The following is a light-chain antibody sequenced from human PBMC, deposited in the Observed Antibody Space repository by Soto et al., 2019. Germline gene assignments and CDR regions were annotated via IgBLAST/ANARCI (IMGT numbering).Light chain of an antibody. V-gene: IGKV2-28*01. CDR1: QSLLHSNGYNF. Sequence: DIVMTQSPLSLPVMPGEPASISCRSSQSLLHSNGYNFLDWYLQRPGQSPRLLIYLGSNRASGVPDRFSGSGSGTDFTLKISRVEAEDVGVFYCMQALQTPSTFGQGTKVDNK. CDR3: MQALQTPST. CDR2: LGS. J-gene: IGKJ1*01.